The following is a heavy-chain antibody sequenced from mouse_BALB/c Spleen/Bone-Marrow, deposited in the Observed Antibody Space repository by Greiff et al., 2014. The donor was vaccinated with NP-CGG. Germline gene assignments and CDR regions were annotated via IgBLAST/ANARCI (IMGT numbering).Heavy chain of an antibody. CDR2: ISDGGTYT. J-gene: IGHJ4*01. CDR3: TRSGKRYGAMDY. D-gene: IGHD2-10*02. V-gene: IGHV5-4*02. CDR1: GFTFSDYY. Sequence: EVQRVESGGGLVKPGGSLKLSCAASGFTFSDYYMYWVRQTPEKRLEWVATISDGGTYTFYPDSVKGRFTISRDNAKNNLYLQMSSLQSEDTAMDYCTRSGKRYGAMDYWGQGTSVTVSS.